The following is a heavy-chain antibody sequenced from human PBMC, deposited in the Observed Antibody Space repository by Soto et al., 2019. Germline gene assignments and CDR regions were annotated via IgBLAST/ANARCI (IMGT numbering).Heavy chain of an antibody. CDR3: ARAGRVTILGEAQGWFYP. CDR1: GGSISGDH. J-gene: IGHJ5*02. CDR2: IYYSGST. Sequence: PSESLCLTCVVSGGSISGDHWSWIRQPPGKGLEWIGYIYYSGSTNYNPSLKSRVTISVDTSKNQFSLKLSSVTAADTAVYYCARAGRVTILGEAQGWFYPWGQGTLVTVSA. D-gene: IGHD3-3*01. V-gene: IGHV4-59*01.